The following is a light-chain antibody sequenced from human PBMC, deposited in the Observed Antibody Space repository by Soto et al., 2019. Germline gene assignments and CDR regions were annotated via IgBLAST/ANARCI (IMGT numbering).Light chain of an antibody. CDR3: QQYKP. Sequence: EIVLTQSPGTLSLSPGERANLSCRARQSVSTSYVAWYQQKFGQAPRLLIYDAFSRATGIPDRFSASGSGTDFTLTISRLEPEDSAVYYCQQYKPFGKGTEVDI. CDR2: DAF. J-gene: IGKJ1*01. CDR1: QSVSTSY. V-gene: IGKV3-20*01.